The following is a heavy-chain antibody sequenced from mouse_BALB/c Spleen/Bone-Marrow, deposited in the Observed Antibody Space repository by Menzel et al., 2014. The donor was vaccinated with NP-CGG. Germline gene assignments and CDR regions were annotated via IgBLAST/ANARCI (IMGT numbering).Heavy chain of an antibody. CDR1: GFSLTSYG. D-gene: IGHD1-2*01. V-gene: IGHV2-2*02. CDR3: ASTTALYYYAMDY. J-gene: IGHJ4*01. Sequence: VQGVESGPGLVQPSQSLSIACTVSGFSLTSYGVHWVRQSPGKGLEWLGVLWSGGSTDYNAAFISRLSISKDNSKSQVFFKMNSLQANDTAIYYCASTTALYYYAMDYWGQGTSVTVSS. CDR2: LWSGGST.